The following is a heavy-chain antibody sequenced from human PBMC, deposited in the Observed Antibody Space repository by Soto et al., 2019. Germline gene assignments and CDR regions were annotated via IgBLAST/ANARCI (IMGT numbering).Heavy chain of an antibody. CDR1: GGSVSNSNYY. V-gene: IGHV4-39*01. Sequence: LSLTCTVSGGSVSNSNYYWGWIRQSPGKGLEWIGSVYYRGRSYSKSSVKSRVTISVDTSKNQFSLNLNSVTASDTAVYFCVSQRTSVLTQAYFDYWGPGALVTVSS. J-gene: IGHJ4*02. D-gene: IGHD2-8*01. CDR3: VSQRTSVLTQAYFDY. CDR2: VYYRGRS.